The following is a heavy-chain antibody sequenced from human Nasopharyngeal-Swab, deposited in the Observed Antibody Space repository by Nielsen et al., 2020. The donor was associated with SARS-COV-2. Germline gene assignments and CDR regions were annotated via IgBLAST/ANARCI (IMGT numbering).Heavy chain of an antibody. CDR2: NNDSGST. D-gene: IGHD5-24*01. CDR3: ARHVRRWLQLMVLYFDY. V-gene: IGHV4-34*01. Sequence: GSLRLSCAVYGGSFSGYYWSWIRQPPGKGLEWIGENNDSGSTNFNPSLKSRVTISVDTSKNQFSLNMSSVTAADTAVYYCARHVRRWLQLMVLYFDYWGQGTLVTVSS. CDR1: GGSFSGYY. J-gene: IGHJ4*02.